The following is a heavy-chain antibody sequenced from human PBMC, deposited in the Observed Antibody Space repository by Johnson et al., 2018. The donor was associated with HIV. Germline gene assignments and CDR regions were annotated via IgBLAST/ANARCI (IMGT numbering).Heavy chain of an antibody. J-gene: IGHJ3*02. CDR1: GFTVSSNY. V-gene: IGHV3-66*02. Sequence: VQLVESGGGVVQPGESLRLSCAASGFTVSSNYLSWVRQAPGKGLEWVSLIYSGGHTYYADSVKGRFTISRDSSKNTLYLQMNSLRAEDTAVYYCARDPDIWGQGTMVTVSS. CDR2: IYSGGHT. CDR3: ARDPDI.